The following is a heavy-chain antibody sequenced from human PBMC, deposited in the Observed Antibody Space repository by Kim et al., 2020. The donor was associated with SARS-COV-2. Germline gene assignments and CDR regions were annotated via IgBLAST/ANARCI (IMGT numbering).Heavy chain of an antibody. CDR3: ARPSSTSCPCYYMDV. CDR2: INIYFIIT. CDR1: LFTFITYF. D-gene: IGHD2-2*01. Sequence: GGSLRLSFSSSLFTFITYFIYFFLQSPFNFLFFFSLINIYFIITNYSYSFNFLFTISIDNAKNTLYLQMNSLRAEDTAVYYCARPSSTSCPCYYMDVWGKGTTVTVSS. V-gene: IGHV3-74*01. J-gene: IGHJ6*03.